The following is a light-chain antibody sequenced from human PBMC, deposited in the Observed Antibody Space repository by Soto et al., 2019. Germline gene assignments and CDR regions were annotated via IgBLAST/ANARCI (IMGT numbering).Light chain of an antibody. CDR1: QSVNNCY. J-gene: IGKJ5*01. CDR3: QHYGSSPIT. Sequence: EIELTQSPGTLSSSQGERATLSCRASQSVNNCYLAWYQQKPGQAPRLLLYVASSRDTGSPARFSGSGSETDFTLTISSLQPEDSAAYYCQHYGSSPITFGQGTRLEIK. CDR2: VAS. V-gene: IGKV3-20*01.